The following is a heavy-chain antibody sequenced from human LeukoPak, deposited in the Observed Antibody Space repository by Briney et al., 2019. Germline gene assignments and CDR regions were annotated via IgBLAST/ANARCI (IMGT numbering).Heavy chain of an antibody. CDR1: GGSISSSSYY. J-gene: IGHJ4*02. D-gene: IGHD6-19*01. Sequence: KASETLSLTCTVSGGSISSSSYYWGWIRQPPGKGLEWIGNIYYSGSTFYNPSLKSRVTISVDTSKNQFSLKLSSVTAADTAVYYCARYLSSGLDYWGQGTLVTVSS. CDR3: ARYLSSGLDY. V-gene: IGHV4-39*01. CDR2: IYYSGST.